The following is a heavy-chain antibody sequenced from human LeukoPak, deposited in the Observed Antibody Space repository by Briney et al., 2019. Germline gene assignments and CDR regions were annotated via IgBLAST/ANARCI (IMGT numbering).Heavy chain of an antibody. V-gene: IGHV3-48*01. Sequence: GGSLRLSCAASGFTFGSYSMNWVRQAPGKGLEWVSYITSSSSIIYYGDSVKGRFTVSRDNAENSLYLQMNSLRAEDTAVYYCARVGLWHYPVDSWGQGTLVTVSS. D-gene: IGHD1-7*01. J-gene: IGHJ4*02. CDR3: ARVGLWHYPVDS. CDR2: ITSSSSII. CDR1: GFTFGSYS.